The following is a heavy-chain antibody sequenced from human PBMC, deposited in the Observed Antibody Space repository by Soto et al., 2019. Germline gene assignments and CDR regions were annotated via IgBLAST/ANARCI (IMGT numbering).Heavy chain of an antibody. J-gene: IGHJ6*02. Sequence: ASVKVSCKASGYTFTGYYMHWVRQAAGQGLEWMGWINPNSGGTNYAQKFQGWVTMTRDTSISTAYMELSRLRSDDTAVYYCARDSTAQYYYYGMHVLGQGTTVNVSS. D-gene: IGHD4-17*01. CDR2: INPNSGGT. CDR1: GYTFTGYY. V-gene: IGHV1-2*04. CDR3: ARDSTAQYYYYGMHV.